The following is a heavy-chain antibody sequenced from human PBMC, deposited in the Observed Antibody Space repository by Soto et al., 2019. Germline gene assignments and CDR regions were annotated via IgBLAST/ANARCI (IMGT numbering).Heavy chain of an antibody. CDR3: ITDPSGSN. V-gene: IGHV3-15*01. J-gene: IGHJ4*02. CDR1: GFTFSNAW. Sequence: EVPLVESGGGLVKPGGSLRLSCAASGFTFSNAWMTWVRQAPGKGLEWVGRIKTKADGETTNYAAPVKGRFTILRDDSKATLYLQMNSLKTEDTAVYYCITDPSGSNWGQGTLVTVSS. D-gene: IGHD7-27*01. CDR2: IKTKADGETT.